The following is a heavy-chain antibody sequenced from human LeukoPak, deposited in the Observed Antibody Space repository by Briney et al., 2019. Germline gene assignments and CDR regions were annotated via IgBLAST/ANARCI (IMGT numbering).Heavy chain of an antibody. CDR2: GHYSGST. Sequence: SETLSLTCTFYGGSIRSHYWNWVRQPPGKGLEWIGFGHYSGSTMYNPSLNSRVALSVDTSKNQFSLKLNSVTAADTAVYYCARIFCSDVTCYPDYWGQGTLVTVSS. D-gene: IGHD2-15*01. CDR1: GGSIRSHY. CDR3: ARIFCSDVTCYPDY. V-gene: IGHV4-59*11. J-gene: IGHJ4*02.